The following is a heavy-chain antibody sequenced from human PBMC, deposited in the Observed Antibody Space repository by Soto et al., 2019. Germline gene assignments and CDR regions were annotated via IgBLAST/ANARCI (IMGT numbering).Heavy chain of an antibody. CDR2: INPTGSVT. CDR1: GFTFSNYW. Sequence: EVQVVESGGGLVQPGGSLRLSCAASGFTFSNYWMHWVRQAPGKGLVWVSRINPTGSVTSYADSVEGRFSISRDNAKNTRSLQMDGLRGEHTAVYYCARVRNGEYSFDYWGQGALVTVSS. D-gene: IGHD3-10*01. J-gene: IGHJ4*02. CDR3: ARVRNGEYSFDY. V-gene: IGHV3-74*01.